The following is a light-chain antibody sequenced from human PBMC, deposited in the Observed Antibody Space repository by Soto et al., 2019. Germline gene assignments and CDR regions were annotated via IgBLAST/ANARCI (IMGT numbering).Light chain of an antibody. CDR3: QQSYSNPTWT. Sequence: DIQLTQSPSSLSASVGDRVTITCRASQSISTYLNWYQQRPGEAPKLLVYDSSTLQTGVPSRFSGSGFGAEFTLTVSSLQPEDFATYYCQQSYSNPTWTFGQGTKVEIK. J-gene: IGKJ1*01. V-gene: IGKV1-39*01. CDR2: DSS. CDR1: QSISTY.